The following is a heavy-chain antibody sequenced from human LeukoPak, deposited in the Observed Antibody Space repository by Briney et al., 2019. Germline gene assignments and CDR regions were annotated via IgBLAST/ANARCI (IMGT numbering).Heavy chain of an antibody. CDR1: GFTFSSYS. V-gene: IGHV3-21*01. J-gene: IGHJ4*02. D-gene: IGHD3-9*01. CDR2: ISSSSSYI. Sequence: GGSLRLSCAASGFTFSSYSMNWVRQAPGKGLEWVSSISSSSSYIYYADSVKGRFTISRDNAKNSLYLQMNSLRAEDTAVYYCARDRDDILTLDYWGQGTLVTVSS. CDR3: ARDRDDILTLDY.